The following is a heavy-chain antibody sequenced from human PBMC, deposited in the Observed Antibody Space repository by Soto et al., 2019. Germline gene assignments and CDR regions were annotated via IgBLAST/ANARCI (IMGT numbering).Heavy chain of an antibody. CDR2: IYSSENT. Sequence: PSETLSLTCTVSGGSVSSNSYSWGWIRQSPGKGLEWIGTIYSSENTYYNPSLLSRVTISVDTSKNEFSLRLSSVTAADTALYYCARQKLDVPAFFDYWGQGILVTVSS. J-gene: IGHJ4*02. V-gene: IGHV4-39*01. CDR1: GGSVSSNSYS. CDR3: ARQKLDVPAFFDY.